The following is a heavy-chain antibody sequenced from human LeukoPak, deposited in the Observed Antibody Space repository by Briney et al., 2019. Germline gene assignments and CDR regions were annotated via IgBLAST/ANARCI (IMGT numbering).Heavy chain of an antibody. J-gene: IGHJ5*02. CDR1: GYTFTGYY. CDR3: ATSSGYYRNWFDP. Sequence: ASVKVSCKASGYTFTGYYMHCVRQAPGQGLGWMGWINPNSGGTNYAQKFQGRVTMTRDTSISTAYMELSRLRSDDTAVYYCATSSGYYRNWFDPWGQGTLVTVSS. D-gene: IGHD3-22*01. CDR2: INPNSGGT. V-gene: IGHV1-2*02.